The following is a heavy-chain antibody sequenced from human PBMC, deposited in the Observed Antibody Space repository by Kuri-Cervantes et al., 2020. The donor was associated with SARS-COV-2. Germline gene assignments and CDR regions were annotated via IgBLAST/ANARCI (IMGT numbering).Heavy chain of an antibody. CDR2: IPYDGSTK. D-gene: IGHD2-15*01. Sequence: GESLKISCAVSGFTFTSYAVHWVRQAPGKGLEWVAVIPYDGSTKYYGDSVKGRFTISRDNSKNTLYLQMNSLRAEDTAVYYCAKDQHGIIVVVAAIDYWGQGTLVTVSS. J-gene: IGHJ4*02. V-gene: IGHV3-30*18. CDR3: AKDQHGIIVVVAAIDY. CDR1: GFTFTSYA.